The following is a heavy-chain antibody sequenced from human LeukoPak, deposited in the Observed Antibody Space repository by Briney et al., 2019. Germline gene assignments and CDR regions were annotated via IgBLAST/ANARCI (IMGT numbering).Heavy chain of an antibody. V-gene: IGHV3-30*18. Sequence: WGSLRLSCAASGFTFSSYGMHWVRQAPGKGLEWVAVISYDGSNKYYADSVKGRFTISRDNSKNTLYLQMNSLRAEDTAVYYCAKGQYSSGWHFDYWGQGTLVTVSS. CDR3: AKGQYSSGWHFDY. D-gene: IGHD6-19*01. CDR2: ISYDGSNK. CDR1: GFTFSSYG. J-gene: IGHJ4*02.